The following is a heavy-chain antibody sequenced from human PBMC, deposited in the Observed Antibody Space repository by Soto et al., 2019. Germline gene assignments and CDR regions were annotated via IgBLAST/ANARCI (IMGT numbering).Heavy chain of an antibody. V-gene: IGHV3-30-3*01. CDR3: ARDLGVFDY. D-gene: IGHD3-3*01. CDR1: GFTFSSCA. Sequence: PVGSLRLSCAASGFTFSSCAMHWVRQAPGKGLEWVAVISYDGSNKYYADSVKGRFTISRDNSKNTLYLQMNSLRAEDTAVYYCARDLGVFDYWGQGTLVTVSS. J-gene: IGHJ4*02. CDR2: ISYDGSNK.